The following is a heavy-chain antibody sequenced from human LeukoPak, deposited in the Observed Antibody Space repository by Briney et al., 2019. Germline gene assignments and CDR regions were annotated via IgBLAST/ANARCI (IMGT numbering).Heavy chain of an antibody. V-gene: IGHV4-38-2*01. CDR2: IYHSGST. Sequence: PSETLSLTCAVSGYSISSGYYWGWIRQPPGKGLEWIGSIYHSGSTYYNPSLKSRVTISVDTSKNQFSLKLSSVTAADTAVYYCARGTVRYPFSYWGQGTPVTVSS. J-gene: IGHJ4*02. CDR3: ARGTVRYPFSY. D-gene: IGHD3-9*01. CDR1: GYSISSGYY.